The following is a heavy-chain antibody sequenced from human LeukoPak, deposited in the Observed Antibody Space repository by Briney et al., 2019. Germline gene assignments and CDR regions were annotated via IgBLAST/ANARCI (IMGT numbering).Heavy chain of an antibody. Sequence: GGTLRLSCAASGFTFSSYGMSWVRQAPGKGLEWVSSISGSGGGTYSADSVKGRFTISRDNAKNSLYLQMNSLRAEDTALYYCAKDVRGSYSIFDYWGQGTLVTVSS. J-gene: IGHJ4*02. V-gene: IGHV3-23*01. D-gene: IGHD1-26*01. CDR2: ISGSGGGT. CDR1: GFTFSSYG. CDR3: AKDVRGSYSIFDY.